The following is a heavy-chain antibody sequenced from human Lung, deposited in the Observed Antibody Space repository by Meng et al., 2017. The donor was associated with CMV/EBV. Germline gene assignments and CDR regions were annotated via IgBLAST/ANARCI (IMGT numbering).Heavy chain of an antibody. CDR3: VRDQWLVNFDY. V-gene: IGHV3-7*01. Sequence: SCAASGFTFNPYWMSWVRQAPGKGLEWVAIIKQDGSEKYYVDSVKGRFTISRDNGKKSLYLQMNSLRVEDTAVYYCVRDQWLVNFDYWGQGTPVTISS. J-gene: IGHJ4*02. CDR2: IKQDGSEK. D-gene: IGHD6-19*01. CDR1: GFTFNPYW.